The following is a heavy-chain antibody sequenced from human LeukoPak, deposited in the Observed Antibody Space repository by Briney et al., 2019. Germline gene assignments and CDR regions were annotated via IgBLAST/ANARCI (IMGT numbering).Heavy chain of an antibody. CDR3: ARLKGQGDTGRAFDI. J-gene: IGHJ3*02. V-gene: IGHV5-51*01. D-gene: IGHD3-10*01. Sequence: GESLKISCKGSGYSFTSYWIGWVRQMPGKGLEWMGIIYPGDSDTRYSPSFQGQVTISADKSISTAYLQWSSLKASDTAMYYCARLKGQGDTGRAFDIWGQGTMVTVSS. CDR2: IYPGDSDT. CDR1: GYSFTSYW.